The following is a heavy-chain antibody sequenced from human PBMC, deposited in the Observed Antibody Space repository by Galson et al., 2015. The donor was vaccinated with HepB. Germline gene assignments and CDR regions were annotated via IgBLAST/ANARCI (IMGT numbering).Heavy chain of an antibody. Sequence: SLRLSCAASGFTFSNYAMSWVRQAPGKGLEWVSVISGSGVSTYYAGSVKGRFTISRDNSKNTLYVQMNSLRAEDTAVYYCAKRGFSYGLTSGSYDFWGQGTLVTVSS. D-gene: IGHD5-18*01. V-gene: IGHV3-23*01. CDR3: AKRGFSYGLTSGSYDF. CDR2: ISGSGVST. J-gene: IGHJ4*02. CDR1: GFTFSNYA.